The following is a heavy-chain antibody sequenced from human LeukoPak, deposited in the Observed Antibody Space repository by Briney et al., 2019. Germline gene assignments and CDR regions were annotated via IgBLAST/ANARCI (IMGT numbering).Heavy chain of an antibody. CDR2: FFYSGST. D-gene: IGHD1-26*01. V-gene: IGHV4-39*07. Sequence: SETLSLTCTVSGGSISSRPYCWGWIRQPPGKGLEWLGSFFYSGSTNYKPSLKSRVTISVDTSKNQFSLKLSSVTAADTAVYYCARDSGDFSGSYRGFDYWGPGTLVTVSS. CDR1: GGSISSRPYC. J-gene: IGHJ4*02. CDR3: ARDSGDFSGSYRGFDY.